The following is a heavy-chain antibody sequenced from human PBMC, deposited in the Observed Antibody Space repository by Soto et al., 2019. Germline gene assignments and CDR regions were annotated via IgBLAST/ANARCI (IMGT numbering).Heavy chain of an antibody. CDR3: ATVAKSGVVFEYFDS. V-gene: IGHV3-23*01. J-gene: IGHJ4*02. Sequence: SLRLSCGTCVFSFANFGMGLARQSPGQGLYWVTGISSSGRRTYYADSVKGRFTISRYNSKNTLYLRMDSMRGDDTAVYYCATVAKSGVVFEYFDSWRQGAVVTVSS. CDR2: ISSSGRRT. D-gene: IGHD3-3*01. CDR1: VFSFANFG.